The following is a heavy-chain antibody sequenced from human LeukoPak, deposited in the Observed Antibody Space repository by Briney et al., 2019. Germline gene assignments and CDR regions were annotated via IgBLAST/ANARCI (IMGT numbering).Heavy chain of an antibody. V-gene: IGHV4-59*01. CDR1: GGSISSYY. Sequence: SETLSLTYTVSGGSISSYYWSWIRQPPGKGLEWIGYIYYSGSTNYNPSLKSRVTISVDTSKNQFSLKLSSVTAADTAVYYCARVDTAMVRSAFDIWGQGTMVTVSS. J-gene: IGHJ3*02. D-gene: IGHD5-18*01. CDR3: ARVDTAMVRSAFDI. CDR2: IYYSGST.